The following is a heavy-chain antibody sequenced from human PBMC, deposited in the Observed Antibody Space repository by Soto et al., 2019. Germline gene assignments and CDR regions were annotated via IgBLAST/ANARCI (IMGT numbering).Heavy chain of an antibody. Sequence: EVQLLDSGGGLVQPGGSLRLSCAASGFTFSTYAMSWVRQAPGKGLEWVSTISGSGDSTYYANSVKGRFTISRDNSRNTLELQMNSLRVADTSVYYCAKGGEGSCRKTSCLYFSDYWGPVTLVTVSS. CDR1: GFTFSTYA. D-gene: IGHD2-2*01. CDR2: ISGSGDST. V-gene: IGHV3-23*01. J-gene: IGHJ4*02. CDR3: AKGGEGSCRKTSCLYFSDY.